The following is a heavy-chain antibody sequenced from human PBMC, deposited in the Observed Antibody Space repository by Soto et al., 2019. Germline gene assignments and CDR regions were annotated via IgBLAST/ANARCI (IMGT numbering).Heavy chain of an antibody. V-gene: IGHV1-46*01. CDR1: GCTFTSYY. J-gene: IGHJ3*02. CDR2: INPSGGST. Sequence: ASVQVSCKASGCTFTSYYMHWVRQAPGQGLEWMGIINPSGGSTSYAQKFQGRVTMTRDTSTSTVYMELSSLRSEDTAVYYCARHFLTYYYDSSEPYDAFDIWGQGTMVTVSS. D-gene: IGHD3-22*01. CDR3: ARHFLTYYYDSSEPYDAFDI.